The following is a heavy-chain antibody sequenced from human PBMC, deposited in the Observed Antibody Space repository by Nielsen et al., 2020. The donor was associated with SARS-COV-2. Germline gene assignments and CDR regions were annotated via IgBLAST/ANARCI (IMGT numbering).Heavy chain of an antibody. CDR2: ISWNSGSI. V-gene: IGHV3-9*01. J-gene: IGHJ6*02. CDR1: GFTFSNYG. CDR3: AKDSYYGMDV. Sequence: GGSLRLSCATSGFTFSNYGMPWVRQAPGKGLEWVSGISWNSGSIGYADSVKGRFTISRDNAKNSLYLQMNSLRAEDTALYYCAKDSYYGMDVWGQGTTVTVSS.